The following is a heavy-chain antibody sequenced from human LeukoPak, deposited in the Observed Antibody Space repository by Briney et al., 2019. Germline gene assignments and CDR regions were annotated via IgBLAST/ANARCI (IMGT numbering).Heavy chain of an antibody. Sequence: GGSLRLSCAASGFTFSSYWMSWVRQAPGKGLEWVANIKQDGSEKYYVDSVKGRFTISRDSAKNSLYLQMNSLRAEDTAVYYCARAHSGSYFNWFDPWGQGTLVTVSS. V-gene: IGHV3-7*01. CDR3: ARAHSGSYFNWFDP. CDR1: GFTFSSYW. D-gene: IGHD1-26*01. J-gene: IGHJ5*02. CDR2: IKQDGSEK.